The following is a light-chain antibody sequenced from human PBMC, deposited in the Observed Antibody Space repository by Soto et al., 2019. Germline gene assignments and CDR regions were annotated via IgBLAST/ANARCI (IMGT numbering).Light chain of an antibody. J-gene: IGKJ1*01. Sequence: DIQMTQSPSSLSASVGDRVPITCRSIQGISNSLAWYHQQPGKVPKLLIYAVSTLQSGVPSRFSGSGSWTDLTPTISSLQHEEGATYYCHKYNSAPATFGKGTKVEIK. CDR3: HKYNSAPAT. CDR1: QGISNS. V-gene: IGKV1-27*01. CDR2: AVS.